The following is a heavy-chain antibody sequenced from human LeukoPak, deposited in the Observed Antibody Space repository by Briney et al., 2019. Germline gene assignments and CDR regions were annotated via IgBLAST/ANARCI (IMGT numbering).Heavy chain of an antibody. J-gene: IGHJ3*02. D-gene: IGHD1-26*01. V-gene: IGHV1-46*01. CDR3: ARDQYQVDGVSAVEAFDI. Sequence: GASVKVSCKASGYTFTSYYMHWVRQAPGQGLEWMGIINPSGGSTSYTQKFQGRVTMTRDTSTSTVYMELSSLRSEDTAVYYCARDQYQVDGVSAVEAFDIWGQGTMVTVSS. CDR2: INPSGGST. CDR1: GYTFTSYY.